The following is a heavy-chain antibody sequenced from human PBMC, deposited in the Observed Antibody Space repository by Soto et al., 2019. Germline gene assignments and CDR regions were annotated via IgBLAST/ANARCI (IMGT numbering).Heavy chain of an antibody. V-gene: IGHV1-18*01. D-gene: IGHD3-3*01. CDR2: ISAYNGNT. CDR3: ARAGRYDFWSGYPLRYYGMDV. CDR1: GYTFTSYG. J-gene: IGHJ6*02. Sequence: ASVKVSCKASGYTFTSYGISWVRQAPGQGLEWMGWISAYNGNTNYAQKLQGRVTMTTDTSTSTAYMELRSLRSDDTAVYYCARAGRYDFWSGYPLRYYGMDVWGLGTTVTVSS.